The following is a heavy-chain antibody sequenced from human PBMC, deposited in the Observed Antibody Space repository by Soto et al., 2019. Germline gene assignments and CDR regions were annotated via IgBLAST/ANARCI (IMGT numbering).Heavy chain of an antibody. Sequence: GGSLKLSGAASGFTFISYGMRWVRQAPGKGLEGVAVISYDGSSKYYADSGKCRFSISGDNSKNTLYLQMNSLRAEDTAVYYCAKDPEMATIEYYFDYWGQGT. V-gene: IGHV3-30*18. J-gene: IGHJ4*02. CDR1: GFTFISYG. CDR3: AKDPEMATIEYYFDY. CDR2: ISYDGSSK. D-gene: IGHD5-12*01.